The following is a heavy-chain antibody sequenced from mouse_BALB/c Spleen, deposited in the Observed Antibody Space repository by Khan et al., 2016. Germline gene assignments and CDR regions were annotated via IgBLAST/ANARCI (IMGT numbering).Heavy chain of an antibody. V-gene: IGHV3-2*02. CDR1: GYSITSDYA. J-gene: IGHJ4*01. D-gene: IGHD1-1*01. Sequence: EVQLQESGPGLVKPSQSLSLTCTVTGYSITSDYAWNWIRQFPGNRLEWMGYISYSGSNRYNPSLKSRISITRDTSKNQFFLQLNSVTSEDTATYYCARSDYGDKDAMDYWGQGTSVTVSS. CDR3: ARSDYGDKDAMDY. CDR2: ISYSGSN.